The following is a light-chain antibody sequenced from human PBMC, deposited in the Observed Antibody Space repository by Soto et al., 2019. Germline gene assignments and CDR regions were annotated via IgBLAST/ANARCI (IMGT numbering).Light chain of an antibody. V-gene: IGLV2-11*01. Sequence: QSALTQPRSVSGSPGQSVTISCTGTSSDVGGYNYVSWYQQHPGKAPKLMIYDVSKRPSGVPDRFSGSKSGNTASLTISGLQAEDEADYYCCSYAGSYTGVFGTWTKLTVL. CDR1: SSDVGGYNY. CDR3: CSYAGSYTGV. CDR2: DVS. J-gene: IGLJ1*01.